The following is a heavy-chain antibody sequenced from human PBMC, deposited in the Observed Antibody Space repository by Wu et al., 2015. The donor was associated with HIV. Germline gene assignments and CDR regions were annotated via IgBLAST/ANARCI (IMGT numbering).Heavy chain of an antibody. V-gene: IGHV1-2*02. CDR3: ARLQSLHGLYSNADF. Sequence: QVQLVQSGAEVKKPGASVRVSCRASGYSLSDYGMHWVRQAPGQGLEWMGWIKQNSGGATYAQKFQGRVTMSRDTAISTAYMELASLTSDDTAVYYCARLQSLHGLYSNADFWGQGTLVTVSS. D-gene: IGHD5-24*01. CDR1: GYSLSDYG. CDR2: IKQNSGGA. J-gene: IGHJ4*02.